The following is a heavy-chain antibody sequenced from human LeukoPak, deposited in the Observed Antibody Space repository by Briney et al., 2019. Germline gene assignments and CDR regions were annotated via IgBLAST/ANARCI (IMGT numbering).Heavy chain of an antibody. D-gene: IGHD3-10*01. CDR2: IYAGGAT. Sequence: GGSLRLSCSASGFTVSSNYISWVRQPPGKGLECVSVIYAGGATAYADSVKGRFIISRDNSKNTLYLQMNSLRAEDTALYYCAREGGDSMIQGVIADWGQGTLVTVSS. V-gene: IGHV3-53*01. CDR1: GFTVSSNY. J-gene: IGHJ4*02. CDR3: AREGGDSMIQGVIAD.